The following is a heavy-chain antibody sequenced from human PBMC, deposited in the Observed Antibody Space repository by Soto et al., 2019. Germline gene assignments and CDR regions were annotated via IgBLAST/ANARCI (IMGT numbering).Heavy chain of an antibody. CDR3: ARGGSGWYPFDY. CDR2: IYYSGST. CDR1: GGSISSYY. J-gene: IGHJ4*02. Sequence: QVQLQESGPGLVKPSETLSLTCTVSGGSISSYYWSWIRQPPGKGLEWIGFIYYSGSTNYSPSLKSRVTISVDTSKNQFSLKLSSVTAADTAVYYCARGGSGWYPFDYWGQGTLVTVSS. V-gene: IGHV4-59*01. D-gene: IGHD6-19*01.